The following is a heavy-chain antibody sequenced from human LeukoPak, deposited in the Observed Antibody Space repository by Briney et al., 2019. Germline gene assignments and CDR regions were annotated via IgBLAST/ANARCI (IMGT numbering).Heavy chain of an antibody. D-gene: IGHD3-10*01. J-gene: IGHJ4*02. CDR3: ARFPGFGSGTYRLDY. V-gene: IGHV3-23*01. CDR2: IATGFDT. CDR1: GFTFSTHA. Sequence: GGSLRLSCAASGFTFSTHAMTWVRQAPGEGLEWVSSIATGFDTYSADSVKGRFAISRDNSKNTLYLQMNNLRADDTALYNCARFPGFGSGTYRLDYWGQGTLVTVSS.